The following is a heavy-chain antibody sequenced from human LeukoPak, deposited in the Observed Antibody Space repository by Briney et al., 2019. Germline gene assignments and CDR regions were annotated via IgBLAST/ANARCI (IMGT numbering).Heavy chain of an antibody. V-gene: IGHV1-46*01. D-gene: IGHD2-15*01. CDR3: ARVGSHCSGGSCYWGYYYYGMDV. CDR2: INPSGGST. Sequence: GASVKVSCKASGYTFTSYYMHWVRQAPGQRLEGMGIINPSGGSTSYAQKFQGRVTMTRDTSTSTVYMELSSLRSEDTAVYYCARVGSHCSGGSCYWGYYYYGMDVWGKGTTVTVSS. J-gene: IGHJ6*04. CDR1: GYTFTSYY.